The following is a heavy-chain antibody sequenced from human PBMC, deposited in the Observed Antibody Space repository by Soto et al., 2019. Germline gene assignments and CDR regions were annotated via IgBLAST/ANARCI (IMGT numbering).Heavy chain of an antibody. CDR2: VHPNSGGT. CDR3: AKELQRGMDV. CDR1: GYTFSVYH. J-gene: IGHJ6*02. D-gene: IGHD1-1*01. Sequence: QVHLVQSGAEVKQPGASAKVSCKASGYTFSVYHMYWVRQAPGQVLEWLGWVHPNSGGTNYAQSFERRVTMTRDTSINTDYRELSRLTSDDTAVYYCAKELQRGMDVWGQGTTVTVSS. V-gene: IGHV1-2*02.